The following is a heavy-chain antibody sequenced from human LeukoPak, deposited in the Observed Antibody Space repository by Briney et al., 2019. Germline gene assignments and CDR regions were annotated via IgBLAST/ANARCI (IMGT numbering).Heavy chain of an antibody. CDR3: ARDLAVAGIRRPDFGY. V-gene: IGHV7-4-1*02. CDR2: INTNTENP. J-gene: IGHJ4*02. D-gene: IGHD6-19*01. Sequence: ASVKVSCKASGYTFTSYAMNWVRQAPGQGLEWMGWINTNTENPTYAQGFTGRFVFSLDTSVSTAYLQISSLKAEDTAVYYCARDLAVAGIRRPDFGYWGQGTLVTVSS. CDR1: GYTFTSYA.